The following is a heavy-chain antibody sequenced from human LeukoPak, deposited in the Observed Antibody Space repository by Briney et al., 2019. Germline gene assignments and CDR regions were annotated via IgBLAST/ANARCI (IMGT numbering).Heavy chain of an antibody. CDR3: ARRLGNDFDY. CDR2: ISGSAVTT. Sequence: GGSLRLSCAASGFTFSTYPMNWVRQAPGKGLEWVSTISGSAVTTYYADSVKGRFAISRDNSKNTLYIQMNSLRVEDTAMYYCARRLGNDFDYWGQGALVIVSS. J-gene: IGHJ4*02. CDR1: GFTFSTYP. V-gene: IGHV3-23*01. D-gene: IGHD3-16*01.